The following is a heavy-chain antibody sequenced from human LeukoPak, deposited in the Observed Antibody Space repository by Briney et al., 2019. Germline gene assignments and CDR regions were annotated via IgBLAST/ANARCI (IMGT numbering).Heavy chain of an antibody. D-gene: IGHD2-2*02. CDR2: ITDSGDST. V-gene: IGHV3-23*01. CDR1: GCTFSSSA. CDR3: AKLGTDCSSTSCYRRSFDY. Sequence: SGGSLRLSCAASGCTFSSSAMSWVRQAPGKGLEWVSAITDSGDSTYYADSVKGRFTISRDNSKNTLYLQMSSLRAEDTAVYYCAKLGTDCSSTSCYRRSFDYWGQGTLVTVSS. J-gene: IGHJ4*02.